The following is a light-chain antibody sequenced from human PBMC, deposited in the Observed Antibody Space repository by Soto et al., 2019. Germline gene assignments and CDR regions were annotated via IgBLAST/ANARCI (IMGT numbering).Light chain of an antibody. Sequence: QSALTQPPSASGSPGQSVTISCTGTSSDVGGYNLVSWYQQHPGKAPKLMIYEVSKRPSGVPDRFSGSKSGNTASLTVSGLQAEDEADYFCSSHGGGNNWGVFGGVTKVTVL. J-gene: IGLJ3*02. CDR2: EVS. V-gene: IGLV2-8*01. CDR3: SSHGGGNNWGV. CDR1: SSDVGGYNL.